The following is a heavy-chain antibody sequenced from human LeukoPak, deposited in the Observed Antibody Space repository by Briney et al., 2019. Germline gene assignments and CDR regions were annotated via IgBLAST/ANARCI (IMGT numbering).Heavy chain of an antibody. CDR1: GFTFSSYA. CDR2: ISSNGGST. V-gene: IGHV3-64*01. CDR3: AKDSEVGAFLH. Sequence: PGGSLRLSCAASGFTFSSYAMHWVRQAPGKGLEYVSAISSNGGSTYYANSVKGRFTISRDNSKNTLYLQMNSLRAEDTAVYYCAKDSEVGAFLHWGQGTLVTVSS. D-gene: IGHD1-26*01. J-gene: IGHJ4*02.